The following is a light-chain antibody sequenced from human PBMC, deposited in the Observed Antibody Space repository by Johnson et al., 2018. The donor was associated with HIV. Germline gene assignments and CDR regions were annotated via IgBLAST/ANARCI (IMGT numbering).Light chain of an antibody. CDR3: GTWDSSLSVL. Sequence: QSVLTQPPSVSAAPGQKVTISCSGSSSNIGNNYVSWYQQLPGTAPKLLIYDNNKRPSGIPDRFSGSKSGTSATLGITGLQTGDEADYYCGTWDSSLSVLFRTGTKVTGL. V-gene: IGLV1-51*01. CDR1: SSNIGNNY. CDR2: DNN. J-gene: IGLJ1*01.